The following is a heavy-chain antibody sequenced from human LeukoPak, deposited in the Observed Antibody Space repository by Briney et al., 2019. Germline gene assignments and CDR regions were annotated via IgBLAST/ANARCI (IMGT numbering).Heavy chain of an antibody. J-gene: IGHJ4*02. CDR3: ARARAITGTTSFDY. V-gene: IGHV3-11*06. D-gene: IGHD1-7*01. CDR1: GFTFSDYY. Sequence: GGSLRLSCAASGFTFSDYYMTWIRQAPGKGLEWVSYISGGSGYTNYADSVKGRFTISRDNAKNSLYLQMNSLRAKDTAVYYCARARAITGTTSFDYWGQGTLVTVSS. CDR2: ISGGSGYT.